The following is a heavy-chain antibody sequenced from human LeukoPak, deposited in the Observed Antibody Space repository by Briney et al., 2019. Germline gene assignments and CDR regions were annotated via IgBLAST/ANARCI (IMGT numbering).Heavy chain of an antibody. V-gene: IGHV1-8*01. CDR2: MNPNSGNT. D-gene: IGHD6-13*01. Sequence: ASVKVSCKASGYTFTSYDINWVRQATGQGLEWMGWMNPNSGNTGYAQKFQGRVTMTRNTSISTAYMELSSLRSEDTAVYYCAFDSSSEMDLSNFDYWGQGTLVTVSS. CDR1: GYTFTSYD. J-gene: IGHJ4*02. CDR3: AFDSSSEMDLSNFDY.